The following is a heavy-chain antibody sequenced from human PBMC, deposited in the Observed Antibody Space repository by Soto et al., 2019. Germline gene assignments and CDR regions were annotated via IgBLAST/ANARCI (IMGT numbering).Heavy chain of an antibody. CDR1: GGSFSGYY. D-gene: IGHD6-13*01. CDR3: ARSSGSTNVY. Sequence: SETLSLTCAVYGGSFSGYYWSWIRQPPGKGLEWIGEINHSGSTNYNPSLKSRVTISVDTSKNQFSLKLSSVTAADTAVYYCARSSGSTNVYWGQGTLVTVSS. J-gene: IGHJ4*02. CDR2: INHSGST. V-gene: IGHV4-34*01.